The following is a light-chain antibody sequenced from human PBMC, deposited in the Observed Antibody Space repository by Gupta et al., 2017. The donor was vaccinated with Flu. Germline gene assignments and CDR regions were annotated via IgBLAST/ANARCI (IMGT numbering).Light chain of an antibody. CDR3: QQSYSFPWT. V-gene: IGKV1-12*02. CDR2: VAS. Sequence: DIQMTQSPSSLSASVGDRVTITCRASEDIGNWLAWYQQKPGKTPKLLISVASSLQSGVPSKFTGTGSGTDFTLTINSLQSEDFATYYCQQSYSFPWTFVQGTRVDI. CDR1: EDIGNW. J-gene: IGKJ1*01.